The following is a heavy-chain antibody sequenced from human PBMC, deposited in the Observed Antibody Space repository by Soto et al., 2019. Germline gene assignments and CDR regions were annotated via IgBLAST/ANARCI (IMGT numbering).Heavy chain of an antibody. CDR2: ISAYNGNT. D-gene: IGHD3-10*01. Sequence: ASVKVSCKASGYTFTSYGISWVRQAPGQGLEWMGWISAYNGNTNYAQKLQGRVTMTTDTSTSTAYMELRSLRSDDTAVYYCARDRGYYGSGTTVDVWGKGTTVTVSS. V-gene: IGHV1-18*01. CDR1: GYTFTSYG. J-gene: IGHJ6*04. CDR3: ARDRGYYGSGTTVDV.